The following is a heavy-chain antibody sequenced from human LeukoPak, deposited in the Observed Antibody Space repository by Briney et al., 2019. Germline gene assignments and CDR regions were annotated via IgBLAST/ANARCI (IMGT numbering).Heavy chain of an antibody. CDR2: IKQDGSEK. CDR1: GFTFSSYW. Sequence: GGSLRLSCAASGFTFSSYWMSWVRQAPGKGLEWVANIKQDGSEKYYVDSVKGRFTISRDNAKNSLYLQMNSLRAEDTAVYYCARDRSGGYYGSGSEFDYWGQGTLVTVSS. CDR3: ARDRSGGYYGSGSEFDY. V-gene: IGHV3-7*01. D-gene: IGHD3-10*01. J-gene: IGHJ4*02.